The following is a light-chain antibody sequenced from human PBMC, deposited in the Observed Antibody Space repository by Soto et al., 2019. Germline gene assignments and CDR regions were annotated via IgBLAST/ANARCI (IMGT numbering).Light chain of an antibody. Sequence: EIVLTQSPGTLSLSPGERATLSCRASHSVSSSYLAWYQQKPGQAPRLRIYGASSRATGIPDRFSGSGSGTVFTLTISRLEPEDFAVYFCQQYGSSPPYTFGKGTKLEIK. CDR2: GAS. J-gene: IGKJ2*01. CDR1: HSVSSSY. V-gene: IGKV3-20*01. CDR3: QQYGSSPPYT.